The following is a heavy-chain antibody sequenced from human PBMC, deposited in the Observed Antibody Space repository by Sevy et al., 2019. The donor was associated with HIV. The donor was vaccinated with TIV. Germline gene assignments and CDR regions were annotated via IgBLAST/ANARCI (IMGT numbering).Heavy chain of an antibody. CDR1: GFTFSKYS. CDR3: AREGCTKPHDY. J-gene: IGHJ4*02. V-gene: IGHV3-23*01. CDR2: LSFGCGEI. D-gene: IGHD2-8*01. Sequence: GGSLRLSCAASGFTFSKYSMIWVRQPPGKGLEWVSTLSFGCGEINYADSVKGRFTISRDNSKSSVYLQMNNLRPEATAGYYCAREGCTKPHDYWGQGTLVTVSS.